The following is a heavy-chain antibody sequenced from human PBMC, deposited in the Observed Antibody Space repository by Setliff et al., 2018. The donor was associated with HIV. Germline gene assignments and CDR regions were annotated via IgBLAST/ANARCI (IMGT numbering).Heavy chain of an antibody. V-gene: IGHV4-39*01. D-gene: IGHD3-10*01. CDR3: VRHSFNGAWFGELLLPFFDK. CDR1: GASISATTHY. J-gene: IGHJ4*02. Sequence: SETLSLTCTVFGASISATTHYWSWIRQAPGKGLEWIGSVDYSETTYYNPTLQGRVTISVEASMIQFSLNLTSVTAADTSLYCCVRHSFNGAWFGELLLPFFDKWGQGILVTVSS. CDR2: VDYSETT.